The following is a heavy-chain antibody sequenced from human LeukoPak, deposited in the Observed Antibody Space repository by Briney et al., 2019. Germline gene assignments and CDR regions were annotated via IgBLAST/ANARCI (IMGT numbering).Heavy chain of an antibody. CDR1: GVTFINAW. CDR3: TTRIFGYDSSGYYWQAFDI. Sequence: GGALRLSRAASGVTFINAWMSWVRPAPGKGLGWVGRIKSKTDGGTTDYAAPVKGRFTISRDDSKNTLYLQMNSLKTEDTAVYYCTTRIFGYDSSGYYWQAFDIWGQGTMVTVSS. J-gene: IGHJ3*02. V-gene: IGHV3-15*01. D-gene: IGHD3-22*01. CDR2: IKSKTDGGTT.